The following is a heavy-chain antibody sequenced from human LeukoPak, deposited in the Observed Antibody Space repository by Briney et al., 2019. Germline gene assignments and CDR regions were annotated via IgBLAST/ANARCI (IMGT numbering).Heavy chain of an antibody. CDR1: TFTFTPGW. J-gene: IGHJ4*02. Sequence: GGSLRLSCEASTFTFTPGWMSWVRQAPGKGLEWVAMIKRDGGEKYYVDFVKGRFTISGDNDKKSLYLQMDSLRDEDTAVYYCASLDTAHPSGVYWGQGTLVTVSS. CDR2: IKRDGGEK. CDR3: ASLDTAHPSGVY. V-gene: IGHV3-7*01. D-gene: IGHD5-18*01.